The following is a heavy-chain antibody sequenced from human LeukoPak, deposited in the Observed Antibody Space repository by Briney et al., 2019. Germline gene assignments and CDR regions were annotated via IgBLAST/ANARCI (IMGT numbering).Heavy chain of an antibody. J-gene: IGHJ4*02. V-gene: IGHV3-30*02. D-gene: IGHD6-19*01. CDR2: IRYDESDI. CDR1: GFTFSDYG. Sequence: GGSLRLSCAASGFTFSDYGMHWVRQAPGKGLEWVSFIRYDESDIHYADSVKGRFTISRDTSKNMLYLQMNSLRAQDTAVYYCASGYSSGWYATPFDYWGQGTLVTVSS. CDR3: ASGYSSGWYATPFDY.